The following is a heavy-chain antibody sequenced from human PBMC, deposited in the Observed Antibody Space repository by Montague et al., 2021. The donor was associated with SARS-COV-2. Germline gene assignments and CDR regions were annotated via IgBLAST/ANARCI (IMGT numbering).Heavy chain of an antibody. J-gene: IGHJ6*02. CDR2: IDWDDDK. D-gene: IGHD3-9*01. V-gene: IGHV2-70*11. CDR1: GSSLSTSGMC. CDR3: ARTHYDILPGYYYDMDV. Sequence: VKPTQTLTLTCTFSGSSLSTSGMCVSWIRQPPGKALEWLARIDWDDDKYYSTSLKTRLTISKDTSKNQVVLTMTNMDPVDTATYYCARTHYDILPGYYYDMDVWGQGTTVTVFS.